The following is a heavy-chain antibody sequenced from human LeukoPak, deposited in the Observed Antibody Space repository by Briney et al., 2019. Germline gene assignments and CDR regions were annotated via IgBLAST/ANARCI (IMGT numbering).Heavy chain of an antibody. V-gene: IGHV3-7*05. CDR3: ASGYTSGA. D-gene: IGHD6-19*01. Sequence: PGGSLRLSCTASGFTFSTYSMNWVRQAPGKGLDWVANINQDGSEKNYVDSVKGRFTISRGNAKNSLYLQMNNLRAEDTAVYYCASGYTSGAWGQGTLVTVSS. J-gene: IGHJ3*01. CDR1: GFTFSTYS. CDR2: INQDGSEK.